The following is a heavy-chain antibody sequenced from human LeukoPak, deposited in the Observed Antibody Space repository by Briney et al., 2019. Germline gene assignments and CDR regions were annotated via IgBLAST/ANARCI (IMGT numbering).Heavy chain of an antibody. V-gene: IGHV1-2*02. CDR2: INPNSGGT. D-gene: IGHD2-2*02. J-gene: IGHJ3*02. CDR1: GYTFTGYY. Sequence: ASVKVSCTASGYTFTGYYMHWVRQAPGQGLEWMGWINPNSGGTNYAQKFQGRVTMTRDTSISTAYMELSRLRSDDTAVYYCARGLGYCSSTSCYKEGAFDIWGQGTMVTVSS. CDR3: ARGLGYCSSTSCYKEGAFDI.